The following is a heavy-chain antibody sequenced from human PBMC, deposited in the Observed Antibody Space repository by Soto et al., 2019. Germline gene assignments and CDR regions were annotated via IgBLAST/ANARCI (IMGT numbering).Heavy chain of an antibody. J-gene: IGHJ4*02. Sequence: EVQLVESGGGWIQPGGSLRLSCAASGFAVSSKYMTWVRQAPGKGLEWVSVIYGGGTTYYADSVKGRFTISRDTSKNTFYLQMNSLRAEDTAVYYCVQTTGWPGFDFWGPGTLVTVSS. CDR1: GFAVSSKY. V-gene: IGHV3-53*01. CDR3: VQTTGWPGFDF. CDR2: IYGGGTT. D-gene: IGHD6-19*01.